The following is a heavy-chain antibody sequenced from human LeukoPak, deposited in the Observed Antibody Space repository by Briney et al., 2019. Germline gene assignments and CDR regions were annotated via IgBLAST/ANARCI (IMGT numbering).Heavy chain of an antibody. J-gene: IGHJ4*02. CDR2: INQDGSEK. CDR3: ARDHTAAGIIFDY. V-gene: IGHV3-7*01. Sequence: GGSLRLSWAASGFTFSSHWMSWVRQAPGKGLEWVANINQDGSEKYYVDSVKGRFIITRDNAKNSLHLQMNSLRAEDTAVYYCARDHTAAGIIFDYWGQGALVTVSS. D-gene: IGHD5-18*01. CDR1: GFTFSSHW.